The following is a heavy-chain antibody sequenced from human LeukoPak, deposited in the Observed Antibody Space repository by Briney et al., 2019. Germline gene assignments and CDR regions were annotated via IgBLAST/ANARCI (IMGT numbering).Heavy chain of an antibody. D-gene: IGHD3-16*01. V-gene: IGHV4-30-4*01. CDR2: IYYSGST. CDR1: GGSISSGDYY. Sequence: PSETLSLTCTVSGGSISSGDYYWSWIRQPPGKGLEWIGYIYYSGSTYYNPSLKSRVTISVDTSKNQLSLKLSSVTAADTAVYYCARQYDYVWGRLSGSRFDYWGQGTLVTVSS. J-gene: IGHJ4*02. CDR3: ARQYDYVWGRLSGSRFDY.